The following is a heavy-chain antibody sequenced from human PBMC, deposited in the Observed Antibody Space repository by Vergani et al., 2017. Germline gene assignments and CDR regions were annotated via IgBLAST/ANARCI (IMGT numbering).Heavy chain of an antibody. Sequence: EVQLVESGGGLVQPGGSLRLSCAASGFTFSSYSMNWVRQAPGKGLEWVSYISSSSSTIYYAASVKGRFTISRDNAKNSLYLQMNSLRAEDTAVYYCARKSTTFDYWGQGTLVTVSS. CDR2: ISSSSSTI. J-gene: IGHJ4*02. V-gene: IGHV3-48*01. CDR3: ARKSTTFDY. CDR1: GFTFSSYS. D-gene: IGHD2-2*01.